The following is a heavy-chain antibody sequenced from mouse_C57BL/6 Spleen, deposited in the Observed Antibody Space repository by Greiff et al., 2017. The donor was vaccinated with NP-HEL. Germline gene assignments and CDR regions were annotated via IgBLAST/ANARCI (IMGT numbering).Heavy chain of an antibody. Sequence: KLVESGGDLVKPGGSLKLSCAASGFTFSSYGMSWVRQTPDKRLEWVATISSGGSYTYYPDSVKGRFTISRDNAKNTLYLQMSSLKSEDTAMYYCATYGYHWYFDVWGTGTTVTVSS. V-gene: IGHV5-6*02. CDR2: ISSGGSYT. CDR3: ATYGYHWYFDV. CDR1: GFTFSSYG. D-gene: IGHD2-2*01. J-gene: IGHJ1*03.